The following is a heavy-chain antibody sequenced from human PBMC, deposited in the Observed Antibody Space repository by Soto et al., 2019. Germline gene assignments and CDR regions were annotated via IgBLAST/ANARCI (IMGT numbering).Heavy chain of an antibody. CDR3: ARPPYDSSGYQSLDAFDI. J-gene: IGHJ3*02. V-gene: IGHV3-11*06. CDR1: GFTFSDYY. CDR2: ISSSSYT. Sequence: GGSLRLSCAASGFTFSDYYMSWIRQAPGKGLEWVSYISSSSYTNYADSVKGRFTISRDNAKSSLYLQMNSLRAEDTAVYYCARPPYDSSGYQSLDAFDIWGQGTMVTVSS. D-gene: IGHD3-22*01.